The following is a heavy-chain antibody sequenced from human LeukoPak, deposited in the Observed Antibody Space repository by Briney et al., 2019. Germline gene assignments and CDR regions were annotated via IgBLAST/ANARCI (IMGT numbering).Heavy chain of an antibody. CDR2: INHSGST. CDR3: ARVECSSTSCLGYRGRRTKYYWFDP. CDR1: GGSFSGYY. D-gene: IGHD2-2*01. Sequence: SETLSLTCAVYGGSFSGYYWSWIRQPPGKGLEWIGEINHSGSTNYNPSLKSRVTISVDTSKNQFSLKLSSVTAADTAVYYCARVECSSTSCLGYRGRRTKYYWFDPWGQGTLVTVSS. V-gene: IGHV4-34*01. J-gene: IGHJ5*02.